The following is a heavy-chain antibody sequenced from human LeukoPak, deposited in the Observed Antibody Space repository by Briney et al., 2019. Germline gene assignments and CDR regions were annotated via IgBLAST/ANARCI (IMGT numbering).Heavy chain of an antibody. CDR1: GFTFSSYA. J-gene: IGHJ4*02. CDR2: IYYSGST. D-gene: IGHD3-22*01. V-gene: IGHV4-30-4*08. CDR3: ARADKPYYYDSSGYSFDY. Sequence: LRLSCAASGFTFSSYAMSWVRQPPGKGLEWIGYIYYSGSTYYNPSLKSRVTISVDTSKNQFSLKLSSVTAADTAVYYCARADKPYYYDSSGYSFDYWGQGTLVTVSS.